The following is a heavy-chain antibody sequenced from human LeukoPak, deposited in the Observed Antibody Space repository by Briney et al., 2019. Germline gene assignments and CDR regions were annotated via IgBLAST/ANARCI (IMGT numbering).Heavy chain of an antibody. D-gene: IGHD4-11*01. CDR2: ASGSGANT. J-gene: IGHJ4*02. Sequence: PGASLRLSCAASGFTFSHYAMSWVRQAPGKGLEWVSTASGSGANTYYADSVKGRFTISRDNSKNPLYLQMNSLTAEDTALYYCKKDQIGYSKPIDCWGQGTLVTVSS. V-gene: IGHV3-23*01. CDR3: KKDQIGYSKPIDC. CDR1: GFTFSHYA.